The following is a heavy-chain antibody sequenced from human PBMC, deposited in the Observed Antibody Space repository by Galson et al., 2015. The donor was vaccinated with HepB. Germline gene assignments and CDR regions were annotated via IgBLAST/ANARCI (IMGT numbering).Heavy chain of an antibody. CDR1: GFTFSSYS. CDR2: ISSSSSYI. CDR3: ARDWRERNAFDI. Sequence: SLRLSCAASGFTFSSYSMNWVRQAPGKGLEWVSSISSSSSYIYYADSVKGRFTISRDNAKNSLYLQMNSLRAEDTAVYYCARDWRERNAFDIWGQGTMVTVSS. V-gene: IGHV3-21*01. J-gene: IGHJ3*02.